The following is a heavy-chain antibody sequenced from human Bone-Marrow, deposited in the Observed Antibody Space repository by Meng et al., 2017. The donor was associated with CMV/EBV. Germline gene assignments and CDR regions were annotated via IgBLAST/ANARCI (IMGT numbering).Heavy chain of an antibody. D-gene: IGHD2-2*01. CDR3: ARTDIVVVPWFAP. V-gene: IGHV3-30-3*01. CDR1: GGTFSSYA. CDR2: ISYDGSNK. J-gene: IGHJ5*02. Sequence: SCKASGGTFSSYAMHWVRQAPGKGLEWVAVISYDGSNKYYADSVKGRFTISRDNSKNTLYLQMNSLRAEDTAVYYCARTDIVVVPWFAPWGQGNRVNGAS.